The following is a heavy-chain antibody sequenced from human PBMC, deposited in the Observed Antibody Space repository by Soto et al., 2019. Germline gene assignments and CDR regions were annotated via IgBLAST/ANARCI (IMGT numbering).Heavy chain of an antibody. CDR3: AREFRGSQWPKPDNYRDP. J-gene: IGHJ5*02. CDR1: GVTFMRYV. V-gene: IGHV1-69*06. Sequence: QMQLVQSGAEVRKPGSSVKLSCKASGVTFMRYVIICVRQAPGQGLEWMGGILPLLGTTNYAQKFRDRVTITADRSTDTSDMELSSLRSDDTAVYYCAREFRGSQWPKPDNYRDPWGQGTAVTVSS. CDR2: ILPLLGTT. D-gene: IGHD6-19*01.